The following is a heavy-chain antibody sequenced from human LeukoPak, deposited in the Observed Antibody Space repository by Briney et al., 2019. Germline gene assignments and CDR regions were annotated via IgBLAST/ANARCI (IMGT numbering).Heavy chain of an antibody. CDR3: AKDGGTHFDH. CDR2: ISSSGTTI. CDR1: GFTFRTPG. V-gene: IGHV3-48*01. J-gene: IGHJ4*02. D-gene: IGHD1-26*01. Sequence: GGSLRLSCAASGFTFRTPGMNWVRQAPGKGLEWVSYISSSGTTIPYAQSVKGRFTITRDNAQNSLTLHMNTLRADDTAVYYCAKDGGTHFDHWGQGTLVTVSS.